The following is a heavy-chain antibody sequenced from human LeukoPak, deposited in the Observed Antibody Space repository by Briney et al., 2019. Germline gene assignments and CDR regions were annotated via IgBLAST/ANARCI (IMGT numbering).Heavy chain of an antibody. Sequence: ASVKVSCKASGYTFTNYYLHWVGQAPGQGLEWMGVINPSGGSISYAQKFQGRVTMTRDTSTSTVYMELSSLRSEDTAVYCCASNYDSSGYYYGAFNHWGQGTLVTVSS. CDR1: GYTFTNYY. V-gene: IGHV1-46*01. CDR3: ASNYDSSGYYYGAFNH. CDR2: INPSGGSI. D-gene: IGHD3-22*01. J-gene: IGHJ5*02.